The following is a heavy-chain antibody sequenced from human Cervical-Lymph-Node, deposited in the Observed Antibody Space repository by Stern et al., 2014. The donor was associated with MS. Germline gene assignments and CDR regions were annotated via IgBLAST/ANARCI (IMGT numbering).Heavy chain of an antibody. Sequence: EVQVEESGGGLVQPGGSLRLSCAPSGFTFSNYAMSWIRQAPWKGLEWIPSISGSGGNTFYADSVKGRFTIFRDNSKNTLEMQMNSLRAEDSALYYCTKGFTVTGTGYGVDVWGQGTTVTVSS. CDR2: ISGSGGNT. CDR1: GFTFSNYA. CDR3: TKGFTVTGTGYGVDV. V-gene: IGHV3-23*04. D-gene: IGHD6-19*01. J-gene: IGHJ6*02.